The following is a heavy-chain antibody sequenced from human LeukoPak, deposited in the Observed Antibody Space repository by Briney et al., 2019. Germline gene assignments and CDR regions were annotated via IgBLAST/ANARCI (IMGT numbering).Heavy chain of an antibody. J-gene: IGHJ4*02. CDR1: GGSISSYY. D-gene: IGHD4-17*01. CDR2: IYYSGST. CDR3: ASWSVGGDYVFLDY. V-gene: IGHV4-59*01. Sequence: WETLSLTCTVSGGSISSYYWSWIRQPPGKGLEWMGYIYYSGSTNYNPSLKSRVTISVDTSKNQFSLKLSSVTAADTAVYYCASWSVGGDYVFLDYWGQGTLVTVSS.